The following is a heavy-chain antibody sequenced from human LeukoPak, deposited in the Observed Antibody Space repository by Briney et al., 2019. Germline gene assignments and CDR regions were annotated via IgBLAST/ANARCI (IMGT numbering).Heavy chain of an antibody. D-gene: IGHD1-14*01. CDR2: ISAYNGNT. Sequence: ASVKVSCKASGYTFTSYGISWVRQAPGQGLEWMGWISAYNGNTNYAQKLQSRVTMTTDTSTSTAYMELRSLRSDDTAVYYCGITRPEDPEASYYYMDVWGKGTTLTVSS. V-gene: IGHV1-18*01. J-gene: IGHJ6*03. CDR1: GYTFTSYG. CDR3: GITRPEDPEASYYYMDV.